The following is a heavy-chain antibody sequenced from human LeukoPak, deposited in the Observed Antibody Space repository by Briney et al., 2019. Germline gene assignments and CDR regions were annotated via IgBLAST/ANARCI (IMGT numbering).Heavy chain of an antibody. CDR1: GFTFSSYW. CDR2: INQDGSEK. V-gene: IGHV3-7*01. Sequence: GGSLRLSCAASGFTFSSYWMSWVRQAPGKGLEWVAKINQDGSEKYYVDSVKGRFTISRDNTKISLYLQMSSLRAEDTAVYYCARGLLDGRRLRYFDWLLGPTPKEYYYYGMDVWGQGTTVTVSS. J-gene: IGHJ6*02. CDR3: ARGLLDGRRLRYFDWLLGPTPKEYYYYGMDV. D-gene: IGHD3-9*01.